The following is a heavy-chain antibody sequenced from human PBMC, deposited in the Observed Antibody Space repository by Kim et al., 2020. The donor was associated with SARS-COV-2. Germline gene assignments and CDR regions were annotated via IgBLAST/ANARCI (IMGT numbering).Heavy chain of an antibody. CDR1: GFTFSSYS. V-gene: IGHV3-48*02. CDR3: ARLTMFLYYYYYYGMDC. J-gene: IGHJ6*02. D-gene: IGHD3-10*02. Sequence: GGSLRLSCAASGFTFSSYSMNWVRQAPGKGLEWVSYISSSSSTIYYADSVKGRFTISRDNAKNSLYLQMNSLRDEDTAVYYCARLTMFLYYYYYYGMDCWGQGTTGTVS. CDR2: ISSSSSTI.